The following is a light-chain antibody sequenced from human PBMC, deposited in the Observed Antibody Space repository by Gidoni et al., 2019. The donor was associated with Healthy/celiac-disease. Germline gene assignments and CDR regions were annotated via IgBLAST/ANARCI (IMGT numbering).Light chain of an antibody. Sequence: QSVLTQPPSVSWAPGQMVTISCTGSSSHIGAGYDVHWYQQLPGTAPKLLIYGNSKRPSGVPDRFSGSKSGPSASLAITGLQAEDEADYYCQSYDSSLSALVFGGGTKLTVL. CDR3: QSYDSSLSALV. CDR1: SSHIGAGYD. V-gene: IGLV1-40*01. J-gene: IGLJ2*01. CDR2: GNS.